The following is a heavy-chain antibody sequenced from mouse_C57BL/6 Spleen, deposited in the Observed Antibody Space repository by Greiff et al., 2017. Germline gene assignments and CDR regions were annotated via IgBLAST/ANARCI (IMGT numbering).Heavy chain of an antibody. CDR1: GFSLTSYG. D-gene: IGHD1-1*01. CDR3: AKNGDGSSYWYFDV. J-gene: IGHJ1*03. V-gene: IGHV2-5*01. CDR2: IWRGGST. Sequence: QVQLKESGPGLVQPSQSLSITCTVSGFSLTSYGVHWVRQSPGKGLEWLGVIWRGGSTDYNAAFMSRLSITKDNSKSQVFFKMNSLQADDTAIYYCAKNGDGSSYWYFDVWGTGTTVTVSS.